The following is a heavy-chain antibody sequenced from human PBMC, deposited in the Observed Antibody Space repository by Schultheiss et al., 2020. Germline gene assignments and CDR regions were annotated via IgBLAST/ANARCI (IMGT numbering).Heavy chain of an antibody. Sequence: ASVKVSCKASGYTFTSYGISWVRQAPGQGLEWMGWISAYNGNTEDTQRLQGRINMTTDTPTSTAYMELRSLRSDDTAVYYCARDLDTGSYYCDYWGQGTLVTVSS. V-gene: IGHV1-18*01. CDR2: ISAYNGNT. J-gene: IGHJ4*02. CDR3: ARDLDTGSYYCDY. CDR1: GYTFTSYG. D-gene: IGHD1-26*01.